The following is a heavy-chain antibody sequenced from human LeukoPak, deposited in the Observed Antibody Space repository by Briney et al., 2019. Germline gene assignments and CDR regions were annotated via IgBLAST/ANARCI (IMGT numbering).Heavy chain of an antibody. CDR2: ISWNSGSI. V-gene: IGHV3-9*01. CDR1: GFTFDDYA. D-gene: IGHD4-17*01. Sequence: GRSLRLSCAASGFTFDDYAMPWVRQAPGKGLEWVSGISWNSGSIGYADSVKGRFTISRDNAKNSLYLQMNSLRAEDTALYYCAKDRTTVTFAFIDYWGQGTLVTVSS. CDR3: AKDRTTVTFAFIDY. J-gene: IGHJ4*02.